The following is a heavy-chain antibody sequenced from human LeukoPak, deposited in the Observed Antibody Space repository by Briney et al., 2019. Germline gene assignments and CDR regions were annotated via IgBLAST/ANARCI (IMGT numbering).Heavy chain of an antibody. CDR3: AKPVIPSAYQGAYYMDV. CDR2: IRHDESKT. J-gene: IGHJ6*03. CDR1: GLIFSSYG. D-gene: IGHD3-16*01. V-gene: IGHV3-30*02. Sequence: GGSLRLSCAASGLIFSSYGMHWVRQAPGEGLEWVAYIRHDESKTFYADSVKGRFTISRDNSKNTLYLQMHSLRAEDTALYYCAKPVIPSAYQGAYYMDVWGKGTTVTVSS.